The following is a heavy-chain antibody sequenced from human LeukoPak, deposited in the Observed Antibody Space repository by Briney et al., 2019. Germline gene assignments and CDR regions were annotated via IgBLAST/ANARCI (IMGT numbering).Heavy chain of an antibody. J-gene: IGHJ4*02. CDR3: AGPYGSNWYTDY. Sequence: SQTLSLTCTVSGGSISSGSYYWSWIRQPAGKGLEWIGRIYTSGSTNYNPSLKSRVTISVDTSKNQFSLKLSSVTAADTAVYYCAGPYGSNWYTDYWGQGTLVTVSS. V-gene: IGHV4-61*02. CDR1: GGSISSGSYY. D-gene: IGHD6-13*01. CDR2: IYTSGST.